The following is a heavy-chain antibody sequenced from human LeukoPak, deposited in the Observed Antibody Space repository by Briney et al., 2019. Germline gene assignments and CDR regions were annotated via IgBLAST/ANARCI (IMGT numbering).Heavy chain of an antibody. Sequence: GGSLRLSCAASGFTFSSYAMHWVRQAPGKGLEWVAVISYVGSNKYYADSVKGRFTISRDNSKNTLYLQMNSLRAEDTAVYYCARDRDIVGAGTFDYWGQGTLVTVSS. CDR3: ARDRDIVGAGTFDY. J-gene: IGHJ4*02. V-gene: IGHV3-30-3*01. CDR1: GFTFSSYA. D-gene: IGHD1-26*01. CDR2: ISYVGSNK.